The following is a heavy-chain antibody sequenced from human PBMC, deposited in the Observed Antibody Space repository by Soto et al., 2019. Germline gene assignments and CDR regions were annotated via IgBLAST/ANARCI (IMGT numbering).Heavy chain of an antibody. Sequence: QVQLQESGPGLVKPSETLSLTCTVSGGSISSYYWSWIRQPPGKGLEWIGYIYYSGSTNYNPSLKSRVTISVDTSKNQFSLKLSSVTAADTAVYYCARDRVRDPHFDLWGRGTLVTVSS. CDR1: GGSISSYY. CDR3: ARDRVRDPHFDL. CDR2: IYYSGST. D-gene: IGHD3-10*01. V-gene: IGHV4-59*01. J-gene: IGHJ2*01.